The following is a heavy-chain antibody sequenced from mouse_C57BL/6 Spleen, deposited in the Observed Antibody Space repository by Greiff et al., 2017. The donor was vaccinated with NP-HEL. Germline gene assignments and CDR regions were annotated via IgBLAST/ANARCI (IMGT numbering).Heavy chain of an antibody. Sequence: QVQLQQSGAELVRPGASVTLSCKASGYTFTDYEMHWVKQTPVHGLEWIGAIDPETGGTAYNQKFKGKAILTADKSSSTAYMELRSLTSEDSAVYYCTRRMVTTPFAYWGQGTLVTVSA. CDR2: IDPETGGT. J-gene: IGHJ3*01. V-gene: IGHV1-15*01. D-gene: IGHD2-2*01. CDR3: TRRMVTTPFAY. CDR1: GYTFTDYE.